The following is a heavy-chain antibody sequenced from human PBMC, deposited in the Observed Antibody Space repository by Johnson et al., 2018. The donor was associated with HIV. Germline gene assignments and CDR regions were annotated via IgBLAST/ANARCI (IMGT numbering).Heavy chain of an antibody. V-gene: IGHV3-30*03. D-gene: IGHD4-17*01. CDR1: GFTFSSYG. CDR2: ISYDGSNK. CDR3: ARSMTTVTVAFDI. J-gene: IGHJ3*02. Sequence: QEQLVESGGGVVQPGRSLRLSCAASGFTFSSYGMHWVRQAPGKGLEWVAVISYDGSNKYYADSVKGRFTISRDNSKNTLYLQMNSLRVADTAVYYCARSMTTVTVAFDIWGQGTMVTVSS.